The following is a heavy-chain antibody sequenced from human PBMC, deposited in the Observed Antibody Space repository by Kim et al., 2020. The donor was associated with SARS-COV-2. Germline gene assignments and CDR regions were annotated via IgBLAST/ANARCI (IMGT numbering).Heavy chain of an antibody. D-gene: IGHD7-27*01. V-gene: IGHV4-34*01. Sequence: PSPQSRVTIAVDTSKNQFSLRVRSVTAADTAIYYCARGLLNWGSLDAYDIWGEGTMVTVSS. CDR3: ARGLLNWGSLDAYDI. J-gene: IGHJ3*02.